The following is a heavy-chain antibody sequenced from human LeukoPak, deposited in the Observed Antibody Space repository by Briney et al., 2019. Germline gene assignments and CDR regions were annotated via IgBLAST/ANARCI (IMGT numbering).Heavy chain of an antibody. Sequence: SQTVSLTCAVCGGSISSGGYSWSWIRQPPGKGLEWIGYIYHSGSTYYNPSLKSRVTISVDRSKNQFSLKLSSVPAADTAVYYCARGGSGGSCYRCYFDYWGQGTLVTVSS. J-gene: IGHJ4*02. CDR1: GGSISSGGYS. D-gene: IGHD2-15*01. CDR3: ARGGSGGSCYRCYFDY. CDR2: IYHSGST. V-gene: IGHV4-30-2*01.